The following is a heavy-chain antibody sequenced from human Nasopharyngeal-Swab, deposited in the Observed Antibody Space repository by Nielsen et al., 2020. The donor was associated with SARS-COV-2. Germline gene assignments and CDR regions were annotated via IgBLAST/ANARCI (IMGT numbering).Heavy chain of an antibody. V-gene: IGHV3-21*01. CDR3: VRDTPAMFAY. CDR1: GFTYDDYS. J-gene: IGHJ4*02. CDR2: ISSTGDYI. Sequence: GESLKISCAASGFTYDDYSMHWVRQAPGKGLEWVSAISSTGDYIYYAASVKGRFTISRDNAKNSLYLQMNSLRAEDAAVYYCVRDTPAMFAYWGQGTLVTVSS.